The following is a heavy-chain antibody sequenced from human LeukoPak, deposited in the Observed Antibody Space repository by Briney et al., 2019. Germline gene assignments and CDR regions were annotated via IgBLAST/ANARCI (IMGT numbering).Heavy chain of an antibody. CDR1: GYTFTSYG. CDR3: ASHYYDSSNDAFDI. J-gene: IGHJ3*02. V-gene: IGHV1-18*01. D-gene: IGHD3-22*01. Sequence: ASVKVSCKASGYTFTSYGISWVRQAPGQGLEWMGWISAYNGNTNYAQKLQGRVTMTTDTSTSTAYMELRSLRSDDTAVYYCASHYYDSSNDAFDIWGQGTMVTVSS. CDR2: ISAYNGNT.